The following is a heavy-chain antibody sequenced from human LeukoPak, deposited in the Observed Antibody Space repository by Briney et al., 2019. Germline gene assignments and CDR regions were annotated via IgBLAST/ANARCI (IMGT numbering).Heavy chain of an antibody. CDR2: ISYTGTYI. J-gene: IGHJ4*02. CDR1: GFSFSSYS. V-gene: IGHV3-21*05. D-gene: IGHD1-26*01. CDR3: VRDRGTYRPIDY. Sequence: GGSLRLSCATSGFSFSSYSTNWVRQAPGKGLEWVSYISYTGTYIYYADSVKGRFTISRDNAQNSLYLQMNSLRAEDTAIYYCVRDRGTYRPIDYWGQGTLVTVSS.